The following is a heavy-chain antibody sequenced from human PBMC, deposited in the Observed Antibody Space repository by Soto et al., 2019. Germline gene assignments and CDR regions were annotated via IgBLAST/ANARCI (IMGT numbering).Heavy chain of an antibody. Sequence: ASVKVSCKASGYSFTGHYIHWVRQAPEQGLEWMGWINPNSGGTNNAQKFQGRVTMTRDTSISTAYMELTSLRSEDMAVYYCARRGDGYNEYDYWGQGTLVTVSS. CDR2: INPNSGGT. CDR3: ARRGDGYNEYDY. D-gene: IGHD3-10*01. V-gene: IGHV1-2*02. J-gene: IGHJ4*02. CDR1: GYSFTGHY.